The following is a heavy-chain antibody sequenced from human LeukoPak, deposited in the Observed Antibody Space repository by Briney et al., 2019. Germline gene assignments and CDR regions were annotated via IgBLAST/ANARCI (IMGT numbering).Heavy chain of an antibody. V-gene: IGHV4-59*12. CDR2: IYYSGST. J-gene: IGHJ4*02. D-gene: IGHD6-13*01. CDR1: GGSISSYY. Sequence: SETLSLTCTVSGGSISSYYWSWIRQPPGKGLEWIGYIYYSGSTNYNPSLKSRVTISVDTSKNQFSLKLSSVTAADTAVYYCALSAVERYSSSWYEVDYWGQGTLVTVSS. CDR3: ALSAVERYSSSWYEVDY.